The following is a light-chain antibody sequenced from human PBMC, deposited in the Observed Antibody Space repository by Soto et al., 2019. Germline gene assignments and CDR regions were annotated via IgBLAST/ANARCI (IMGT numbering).Light chain of an antibody. CDR2: AAS. V-gene: IGKV1-39*01. J-gene: IGKJ3*01. Sequence: DLQMTQSPSSLSASVGDRVTITCRASQTITNYLNWYQHKPGKAPKLLIYAASSLQSGVPSRFSGSGSGTDFTLTISSLQPEDFATYFCQQSNITPFTFGPGTKVDIK. CDR3: QQSNITPFT. CDR1: QTITNY.